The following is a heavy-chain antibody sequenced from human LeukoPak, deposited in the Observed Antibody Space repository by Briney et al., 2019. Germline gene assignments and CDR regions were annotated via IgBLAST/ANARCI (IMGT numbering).Heavy chain of an antibody. CDR1: GGSISSYY. Sequence: PSETLSLTCTVSGGSISSYYWSWIRQPPGKGLEWIGYIYYSGSTNYNPSLKSRVTISVDTSKNQFSLKLSSVTAADTAVYYCARAIVVVPAAHDAFDIWGQGTMVTVSS. V-gene: IGHV4-59*01. J-gene: IGHJ3*02. CDR2: IYYSGST. CDR3: ARAIVVVPAAHDAFDI. D-gene: IGHD2-2*01.